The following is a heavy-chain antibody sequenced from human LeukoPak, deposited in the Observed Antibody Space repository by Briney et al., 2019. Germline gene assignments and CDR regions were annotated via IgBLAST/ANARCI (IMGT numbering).Heavy chain of an antibody. CDR2: ISYDGSNK. D-gene: IGHD2-2*01. J-gene: IGHJ4*02. CDR1: GFTFSSYA. CDR3: ASHGYQLLYFDY. V-gene: IGHV3-30-3*01. Sequence: GGSLRLSCAASGFTFSSYAMHWVRQAPGKGLEWVAVISYDGSNKYYADSVKGRFTISRDNSKNTLYLQMNSLRAEDTAVYYCASHGYQLLYFDYWGQGTLVTVSS.